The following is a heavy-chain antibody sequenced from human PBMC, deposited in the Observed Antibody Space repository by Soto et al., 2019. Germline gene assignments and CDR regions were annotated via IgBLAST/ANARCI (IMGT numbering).Heavy chain of an antibody. CDR1: GLTVSNNY. V-gene: IGHV3-53*01. CDR3: VRDRSGWAYCYDY. Sequence: GGSLSLACAASGLTVSNNYVSWVRHAPGKGREWVSIMYKSVTAYYADSVKGRFTISRDNSKNILYLQMTSLRAEDTAIDFCVRDRSGWAYCYDYWGQGTLVTVSS. CDR2: MYKSVTA. J-gene: IGHJ4*02. D-gene: IGHD6-19*01.